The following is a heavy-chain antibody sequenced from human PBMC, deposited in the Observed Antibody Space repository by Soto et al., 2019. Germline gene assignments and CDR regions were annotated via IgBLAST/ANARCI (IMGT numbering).Heavy chain of an antibody. Sequence: PSETLSLTCTVSGGSISSGDYYWSWIRQPPGKGLEWIGYIYYSGSTYYNPSLKSRVTISVDTSKNQFSLKLSSVTAADTAVYYCARYMVRGVIIPSRPYFDYWGQGTLVTVSS. CDR2: IYYSGST. CDR1: GGSISSGDYY. V-gene: IGHV4-30-4*01. D-gene: IGHD3-10*01. J-gene: IGHJ4*02. CDR3: ARYMVRGVIIPSRPYFDY.